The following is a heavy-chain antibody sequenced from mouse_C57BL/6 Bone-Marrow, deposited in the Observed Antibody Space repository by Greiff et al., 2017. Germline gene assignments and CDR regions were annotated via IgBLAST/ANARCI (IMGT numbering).Heavy chain of an antibody. CDR2: ISDGGSYT. CDR3: ARGDTTVVASAWFAY. J-gene: IGHJ3*01. D-gene: IGHD1-1*01. V-gene: IGHV5-4*03. CDR1: GFTFSSYA. Sequence: EVMLVESGGGLVKPGGSLKLSCAASGFTFSSYAMSWVRQTPEKRLEWVATISDGGSYTYYPDNVKGRFTISRDNAKNNLYLQMSHLKSEDTAMYYGARGDTTVVASAWFAYWGQGTLVTVSA.